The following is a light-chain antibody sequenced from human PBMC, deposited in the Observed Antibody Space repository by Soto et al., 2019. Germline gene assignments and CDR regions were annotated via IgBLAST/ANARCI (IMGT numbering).Light chain of an antibody. J-gene: IGKJ5*01. CDR2: KAS. Sequence: DIQITQSPATLSAYEGDRATITFRASQSISSWLDWYQQKPGKAPKLLIYKASSLESGVPSRFSGSGSGTEFTLTICSLQPDDFATYYCQQYNSYSTFGQGTRLEIK. CDR3: QQYNSYST. CDR1: QSISSW. V-gene: IGKV1-5*03.